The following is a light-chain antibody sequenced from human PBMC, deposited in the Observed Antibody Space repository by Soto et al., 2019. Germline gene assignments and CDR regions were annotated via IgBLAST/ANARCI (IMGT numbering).Light chain of an antibody. CDR3: AAWDDSLNGWV. CDR1: SSNIGSNP. Sequence: QPVLTQPPSASGTPGQRVTISCSGSSSNIGSNPVNWYQQLPGTAPKLLIYSNDQRPSGVPDRFSGSKSGTSASLAISGLQSEDEADYSCAAWDDSLNGWVFGGGTKLTVL. CDR2: SND. J-gene: IGLJ3*02. V-gene: IGLV1-44*01.